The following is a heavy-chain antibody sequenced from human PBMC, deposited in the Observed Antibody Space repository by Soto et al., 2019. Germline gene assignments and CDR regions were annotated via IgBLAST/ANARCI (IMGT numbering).Heavy chain of an antibody. CDR1: GFTFSNAW. CDR2: IKSKTDGGTT. V-gene: IGHV3-15*01. CDR3: TTDGGSLDDFPTH. D-gene: IGHD3-16*01. J-gene: IGHJ4*02. Sequence: GGSLRLSCAASGFTFSNAWMSWVRQAPGKGLEWVGRIKSKTDGGTTDYAAPVKGRFTISRDDSKNTLYLQMNSLKTEDTAVYYCTTDGGSLDDFPTHWGQGTLVTVSS.